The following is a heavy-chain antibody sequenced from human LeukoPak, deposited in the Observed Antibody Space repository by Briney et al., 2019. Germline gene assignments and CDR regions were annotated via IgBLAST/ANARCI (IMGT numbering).Heavy chain of an antibody. Sequence: SETLSLTCTVSGGSISSSSYYWGWIRQPPGKGLEWIGSIYYSGSTYYNPSLKSRVTISVDTSKNQFSLKLSSVTAADTAVYYCARQIVTYYGSGSYYPNYYYYGMDVWGQGTTVTVSS. CDR3: ARQIVTYYGSGSYYPNYYYYGMDV. V-gene: IGHV4-39*01. CDR2: IYYSGST. CDR1: GGSISSSSYY. J-gene: IGHJ6*02. D-gene: IGHD3-10*01.